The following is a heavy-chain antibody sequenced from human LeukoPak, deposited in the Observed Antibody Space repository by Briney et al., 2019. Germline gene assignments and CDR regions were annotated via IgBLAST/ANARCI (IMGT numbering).Heavy chain of an antibody. V-gene: IGHV3-30*02. J-gene: IGHJ5*02. CDR3: ANVGYYDSSGYPHWFDP. Sequence: PGGSLRLSCAASGFTFSSYGMHWVRQAPGKGLEWVAFIRYDGSNKYYADSVKGRFTVSRDNSKNTLYLQMNSLRAEDTAVYYCANVGYYDSSGYPHWFDPWGQGTLVTVPS. CDR2: IRYDGSNK. CDR1: GFTFSSYG. D-gene: IGHD3-22*01.